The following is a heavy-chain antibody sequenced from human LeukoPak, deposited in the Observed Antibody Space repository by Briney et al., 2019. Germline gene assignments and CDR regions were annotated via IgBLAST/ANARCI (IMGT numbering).Heavy chain of an antibody. CDR1: GYTFTSYY. D-gene: IGHD2-15*01. V-gene: IGHV1-46*01. Sequence: SVKLSCKASGYTFTSYYMHWVRQAPGQGLEWMGIINPSGGGTIYAQKFQGRVTMTRDTSTSTVYLELGSLRSEDTAVFYCARARERGYCSVGTCYNYYFMDVWGKGATLTVSS. CDR3: ARARERGYCSVGTCYNYYFMDV. CDR2: INPSGGGT. J-gene: IGHJ6*03.